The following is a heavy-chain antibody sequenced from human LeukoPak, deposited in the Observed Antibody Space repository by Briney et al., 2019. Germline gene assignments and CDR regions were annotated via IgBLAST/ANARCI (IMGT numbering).Heavy chain of an antibody. D-gene: IGHD5-12*01. CDR3: ASGNTGYDRDSFDI. Sequence: TSEALSLTCAVSGGSISSGGYSWSWVRQPPGEGLEWVGYIYHSGSTYYNPSLQSRVTIPLDRSKNQFSLRLSSMTAADTAVYYCASGNTGYDRDSFDIWGQGTMVTVSS. V-gene: IGHV4-30-2*01. J-gene: IGHJ3*02. CDR1: GGSISSGGYS. CDR2: IYHSGST.